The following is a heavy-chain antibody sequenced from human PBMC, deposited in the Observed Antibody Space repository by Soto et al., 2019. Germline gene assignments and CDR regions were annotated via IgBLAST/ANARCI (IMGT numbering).Heavy chain of an antibody. CDR1: GGSISSSNCY. J-gene: IGHJ3*02. CDR3: ARHPYSAPYIVLAPSSVVLHAFNI. D-gene: IGHD2-2*01. CDR2: IYYSGST. Sequence: SETLSLTCTVSGGSISSSNCYWGWIRQPPGKGLEWIGSIYYSGSTYYNPSLKSRVTISVDASKNRFSLKLSSVTASDTAVYYCARHPYSAPYIVLAPSSVVLHAFNIWGQGTMVTVSS. V-gene: IGHV4-39*01.